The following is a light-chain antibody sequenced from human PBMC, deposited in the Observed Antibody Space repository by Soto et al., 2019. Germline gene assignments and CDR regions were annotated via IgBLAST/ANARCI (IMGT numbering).Light chain of an antibody. CDR1: QVISSW. V-gene: IGKV1-12*01. CDR3: QQASSFPLT. Sequence: DIQMTQAPSFVSAFVGDRVTITCRASQVISSWLAWYQQKTGKAPKLVIYAASSLQSVVPSRLSGSESGTDFTLTISSLQPEDSATYYCQQASSFPLTFGGGTKVEIK. CDR2: AAS. J-gene: IGKJ4*01.